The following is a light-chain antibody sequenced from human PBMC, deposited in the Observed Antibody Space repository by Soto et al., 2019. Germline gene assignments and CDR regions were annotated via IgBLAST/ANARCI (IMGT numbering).Light chain of an antibody. V-gene: IGKV1-5*03. CDR1: QSISSW. J-gene: IGKJ1*01. CDR2: KAS. Sequence: DIQMTQSPSTLSASVGDRVTITCRASQSISSWLAWYQQKPGKAPKLLIYKASNLESGVPSRFSGSGSGTEFTLTISSLQPDDFATYYCLQYNSYSSFGQGTKVEIK. CDR3: LQYNSYSS.